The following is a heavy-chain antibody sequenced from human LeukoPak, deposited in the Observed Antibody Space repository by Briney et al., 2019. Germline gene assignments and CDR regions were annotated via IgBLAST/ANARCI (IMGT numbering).Heavy chain of an antibody. D-gene: IGHD3-10*01. J-gene: IGHJ3*02. CDR2: ISAYNGNT. Sequence: GASVKVSCKASGYTFTSYGISWVRQAPGQGLEWMGWISAYNGNTNYAQKLQGRVTMTTDTSTSTAYMELRSLRSDDTAVYYCARQIKWFGELLRDTFDIWGQGTMVTVSS. CDR3: ARQIKWFGELLRDTFDI. CDR1: GYTFTSYG. V-gene: IGHV1-18*01.